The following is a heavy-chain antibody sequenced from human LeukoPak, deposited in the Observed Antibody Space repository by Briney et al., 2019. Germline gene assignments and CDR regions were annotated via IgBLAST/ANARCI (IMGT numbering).Heavy chain of an antibody. CDR2: IIPIFGTA. CDR3: ARVDRPYYDFWSGIQYYFDY. Sequence: ASVKVSCKASGGTFSSYAISWVRQAPGQGLEWMGGIIPIFGTANYAQKFQGRVTITADKSTSTAYMELSSLRSEDTAVYYCARVDRPYYDFWSGIQYYFDYWGQGTLVTVSS. CDR1: GGTFSSYA. J-gene: IGHJ4*02. D-gene: IGHD3-3*01. V-gene: IGHV1-69*06.